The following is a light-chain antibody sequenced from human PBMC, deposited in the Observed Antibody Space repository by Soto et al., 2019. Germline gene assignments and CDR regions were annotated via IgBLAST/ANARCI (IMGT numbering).Light chain of an antibody. J-gene: IGKJ3*01. CDR3: QQSYSTPRS. Sequence: IQMTQSPSTLSGSVGDRVTITCRASQTISSWLAWYQQKPGKAPKLLIYDASNLETGVPSRFSGSGFGTDFTLTITSLQPEDFATYYCQQSYSTPRSFGPGTKVDN. CDR2: DAS. CDR1: QTISSW. V-gene: IGKV1-5*01.